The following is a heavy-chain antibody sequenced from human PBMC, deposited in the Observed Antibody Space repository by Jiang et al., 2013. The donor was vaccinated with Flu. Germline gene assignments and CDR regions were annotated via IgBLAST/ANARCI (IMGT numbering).Heavy chain of an antibody. CDR1: GGTFSRYA. D-gene: IGHD5-12*01. CDR3: ARPLDNSGFY. CDR2: CPYINMA. V-gene: IGHV1-69*04. J-gene: IGHJ4*02. Sequence: KPGSSVKVSCQASGGTFSRYAINWVRQAPGQGLDGWEGCPYINMAQYAPKFQDRVTITADKSTSTAYMELTRLTPDDTAVYFCARPLDNSGFYWGQGTLVTVSS.